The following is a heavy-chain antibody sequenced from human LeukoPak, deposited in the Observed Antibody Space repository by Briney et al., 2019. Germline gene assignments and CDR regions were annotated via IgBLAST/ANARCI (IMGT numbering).Heavy chain of an antibody. CDR2: INSDGSST. CDR3: ARGMYYYGSGSYYRVDSFDI. CDR1: GFTFSRYW. Sequence: PGGSLRLSCAASGFTFSRYWMHWVRQAPRKGLVWVSRINSDGSSTSYADSVKGRFTISRDNAKNTLYLQVNSLRAEDTAVYYCARGMYYYGSGSYYRVDSFDIWGQGTMVTVSS. J-gene: IGHJ3*02. D-gene: IGHD3-10*01. V-gene: IGHV3-74*01.